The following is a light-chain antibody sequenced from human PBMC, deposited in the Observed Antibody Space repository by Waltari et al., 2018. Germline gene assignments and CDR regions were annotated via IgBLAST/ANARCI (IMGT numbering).Light chain of an antibody. CDR1: QSLLHSNGYNY. CDR2: LTS. V-gene: IGKV2-28*01. J-gene: IGKJ2*01. CDR3: MQALQTPRT. Sequence: DIVMTQSPLSLPVTPGEPASISCRSSQSLLHSNGYNYLDWYLQKPGQSPQVLIYLTSNRASGVPDRFSGSGSGTDFTLKISRVEAEDVGVYYCMQALQTPRTFGQGTRLEIK.